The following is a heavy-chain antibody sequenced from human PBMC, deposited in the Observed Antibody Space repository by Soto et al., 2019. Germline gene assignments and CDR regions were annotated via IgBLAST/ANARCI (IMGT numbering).Heavy chain of an antibody. CDR2: IYFTGNT. Sequence: SETLSLTCSASGGSITSSSHFWGWVRQPPGKGLEWIGTIYFTGNTYYTPSLKSRLTMSIDTSKNEFSLRLNSVTAADTAVYYCAGQTFTIAAASYGRSNWFDPWGLGTLVTVSS. CDR1: GGSITSSSHF. D-gene: IGHD6-25*01. CDR3: AGQTFTIAAASYGRSNWFDP. J-gene: IGHJ5*02. V-gene: IGHV4-39*01.